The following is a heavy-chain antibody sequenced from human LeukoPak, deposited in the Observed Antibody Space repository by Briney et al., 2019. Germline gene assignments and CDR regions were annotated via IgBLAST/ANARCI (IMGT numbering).Heavy chain of an antibody. Sequence: SETLSLTCTVSGYSINSGYYWGWIRQPPGKGLEWIGSIWHTGSTYYNPSLKSRVTISVDTSKNQFSLKLTSVTAADTAVYYCARITDLSVATDYWGQGTLVTVSS. CDR3: ARITDLSVATDY. V-gene: IGHV4-38-2*02. D-gene: IGHD6-19*01. CDR1: GYSINSGYY. J-gene: IGHJ4*02. CDR2: IWHTGST.